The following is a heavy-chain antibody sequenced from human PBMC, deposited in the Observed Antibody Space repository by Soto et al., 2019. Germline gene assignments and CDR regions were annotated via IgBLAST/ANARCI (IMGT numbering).Heavy chain of an antibody. D-gene: IGHD6-6*01. CDR1: GFTFNHFA. Sequence: GGSQRLSSAATGFTFNHFAMNWVRQGPRKGLEWVSGFSAGGDATQYADSVKGRFTISRDKAESMVYLGIYSLIPDDTAIYYCAENIYCSSGFDYWGHGTPVTVSS. CDR3: AENIYCSSGFDY. J-gene: IGHJ4*01. CDR2: FSAGGDAT. V-gene: IGHV3-23*01.